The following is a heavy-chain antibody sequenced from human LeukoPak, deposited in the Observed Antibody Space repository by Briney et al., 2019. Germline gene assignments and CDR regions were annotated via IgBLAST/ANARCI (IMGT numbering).Heavy chain of an antibody. D-gene: IGHD6-6*01. CDR2: IYYSGTT. J-gene: IGHJ2*01. Sequence: SETLSLTCTVSGVSVSSGSYYWGWLRQPPGKGLEWIGNIYYSGTTNYNPSLKSRVTISVDTSKNQFSLKLSSVTPADTAVYYCARLRPRTPFDLWGRGTLVTVSS. CDR1: GVSVSSGSYY. CDR3: ARLRPRTPFDL. V-gene: IGHV4-61*01.